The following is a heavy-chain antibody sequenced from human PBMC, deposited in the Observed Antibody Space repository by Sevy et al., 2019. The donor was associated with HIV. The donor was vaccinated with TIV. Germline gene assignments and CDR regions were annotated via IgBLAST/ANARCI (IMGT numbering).Heavy chain of an antibody. CDR3: TKESLRGTYIRGDFDH. CDR2: ISSDCINH. Sequence: GGSLRLSCSAFGFAFQTFGMHWVRQAPCKGPEWVAVISSDCINHNYADAVKGRFTISRDNSKNQVFLQMNSLRPNDTAVYFCTKESLRGTYIRGDFDHWGQGALVTVSS. D-gene: IGHD3-10*02. J-gene: IGHJ4*02. CDR1: GFAFQTFG. V-gene: IGHV3-33*03.